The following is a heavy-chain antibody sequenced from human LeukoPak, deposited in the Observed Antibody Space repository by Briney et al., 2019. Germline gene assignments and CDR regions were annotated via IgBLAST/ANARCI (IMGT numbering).Heavy chain of an antibody. Sequence: PGGSLRLSCAASGFTFSSYGMHWVRQAPGKGLEWVAVIWYDGSNKYYADSVKGRFTISRDNSKNTLYLQMNSLRAEDTAVYYCAKDYYGSRSYYKFDYWGQGTLVTVSS. CDR2: IWYDGSNK. CDR1: GFTFSSYG. D-gene: IGHD3-10*01. V-gene: IGHV3-33*06. J-gene: IGHJ4*02. CDR3: AKDYYGSRSYYKFDY.